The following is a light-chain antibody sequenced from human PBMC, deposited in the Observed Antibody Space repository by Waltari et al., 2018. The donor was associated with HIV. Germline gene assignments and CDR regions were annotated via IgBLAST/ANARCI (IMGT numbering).Light chain of an antibody. V-gene: IGLV1-47*01. CDR1: SSTIGRKY. Sequence: QSVLTQPPSPSATTGQRVTISCSGSSSTIGRKYVSCYQKLPGTAPKLLIYRNNQRPSGVPDRFSGSKSGTSASLAISGLRSEDEADYYCAAWDDSLSGPLVVFGGGTKLTVL. CDR2: RNN. J-gene: IGLJ2*01. CDR3: AAWDDSLSGPLVV.